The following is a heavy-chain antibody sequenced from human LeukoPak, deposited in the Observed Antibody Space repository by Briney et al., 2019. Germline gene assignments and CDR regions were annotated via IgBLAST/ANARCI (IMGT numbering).Heavy chain of an antibody. V-gene: IGHV4-59*01. D-gene: IGHD2-15*01. Sequence: SETLSLTCTVSGGSISSYYWSWTRQPPGKGLEWIGYIYYSGSTNYNPSLKSRVTISVDTSKNQFSLKLSSVTAADTAVYYCAREGVAATFDYWGQGTLVTVSS. CDR1: GGSISSYY. J-gene: IGHJ4*02. CDR3: AREGVAATFDY. CDR2: IYYSGST.